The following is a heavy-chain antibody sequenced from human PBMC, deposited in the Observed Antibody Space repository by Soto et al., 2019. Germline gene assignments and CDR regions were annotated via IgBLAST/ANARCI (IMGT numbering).Heavy chain of an antibody. D-gene: IGHD1-1*01. Sequence: EVQLLEYGGGLGQPGGSLRLSCEGSGFTFNTYAMSWVRQSPGKGLEWVSGITGSGDRRLYADSVKGRFTTSSDSSKTTVYLQMNDLRPDDTAVYYCATWHEREHAYDVWGQGTTVTVSS. CDR1: GFTFNTYA. CDR2: ITGSGDRR. J-gene: IGHJ3*01. V-gene: IGHV3-23*01. CDR3: ATWHEREHAYDV.